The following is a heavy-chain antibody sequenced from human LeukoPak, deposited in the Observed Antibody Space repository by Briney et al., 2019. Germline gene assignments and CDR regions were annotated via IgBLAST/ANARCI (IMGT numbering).Heavy chain of an antibody. CDR2: IYHSGST. V-gene: IGHV4-4*02. CDR1: GGSISSSNW. Sequence: SETLSLTCTVSGGSISSSNWWSWVRQPPGKGLEWIGEIYHSGSTNYNPSLKSRVTISVDKSKNQFSLKLSSVTAADTAVYYCARKRVGYYGSGSLYYFDYWGQGTLVTVSS. D-gene: IGHD3-10*01. CDR3: ARKRVGYYGSGSLYYFDY. J-gene: IGHJ4*02.